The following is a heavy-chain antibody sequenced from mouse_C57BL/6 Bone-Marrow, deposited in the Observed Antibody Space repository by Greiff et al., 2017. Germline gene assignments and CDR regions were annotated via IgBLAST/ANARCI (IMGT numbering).Heavy chain of an antibody. V-gene: IGHV14-3*01. Sequence: VHVKQSVAELVRPGASVKLSCTASGFHIKNTYMHWVKQRPEQGLEWIGRIDPANGNTKYAPKFQGKATITADTSSNTAYLQLSSLTSEDTAIYYCARDYYGSISDYGGQGTTLTVAS. D-gene: IGHD1-1*01. CDR3: ARDYYGSISDY. J-gene: IGHJ2*01. CDR1: GFHIKNTY. CDR2: IDPANGNT.